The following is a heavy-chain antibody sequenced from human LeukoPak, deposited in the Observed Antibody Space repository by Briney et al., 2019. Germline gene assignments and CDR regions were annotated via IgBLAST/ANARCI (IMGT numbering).Heavy chain of an antibody. V-gene: IGHV3-23*01. D-gene: IGHD3-10*01. CDR1: GVTFSNYA. CDR3: AGLFSSGSGFF. Sequence: GGSLRLSCAASGVTFSNYAMSWVRQAPGKGLEWVSSISASDISTYYADSVKGRFTISRDNSKNTLYLQMNTLRAEDTAMYYCAGLFSSGSGFFCGQGTLVTVSS. J-gene: IGHJ4*02. CDR2: ISASDIST.